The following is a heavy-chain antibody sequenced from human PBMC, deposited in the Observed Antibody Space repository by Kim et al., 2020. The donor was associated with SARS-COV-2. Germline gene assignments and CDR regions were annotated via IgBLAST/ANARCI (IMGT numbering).Heavy chain of an antibody. Sequence: SVKVSCKASGGTFSSYAISWVRQAPGQGLEWMGGIIPIFGTANYAQKFQGRVTITADESTSTAYMELSSLRSEDTAVYYCATRHPALYCSSTSSCPARKNYYGMDVWGQGTTVTVSS. CDR3: ATRHPALYCSSTSSCPARKNYYGMDV. J-gene: IGHJ6*02. D-gene: IGHD2-2*01. V-gene: IGHV1-69*13. CDR1: GGTFSSYA. CDR2: IIPIFGTA.